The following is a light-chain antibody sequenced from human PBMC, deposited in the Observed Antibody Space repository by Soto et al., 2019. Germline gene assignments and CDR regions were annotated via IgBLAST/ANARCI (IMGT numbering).Light chain of an antibody. CDR2: AAS. Sequence: DIQMTQSPSSLSASVGDRVTITCRASQSIRSYLNWYQQKPGKAPKLLIYAASSLQSVVPSRFSGSGSGTDFTLTISSLQPEDFATYYCQQSYSTPPITFGPGTKVDIK. CDR1: QSIRSY. CDR3: QQSYSTPPIT. V-gene: IGKV1-39*01. J-gene: IGKJ3*01.